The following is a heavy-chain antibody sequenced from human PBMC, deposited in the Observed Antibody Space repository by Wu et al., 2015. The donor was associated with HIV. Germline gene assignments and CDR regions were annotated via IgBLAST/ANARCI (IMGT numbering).Heavy chain of an antibody. J-gene: IGHJ4*02. CDR2: VNPNGGNT. Sequence: QVQLVQSGVEVQKPGASVKVSCKASGYIFSNYDVNWVRQAPGQGLEWMGWVNPNGGNTAYAQKFQGRLTITTNISISTAFLDLSRLTSEDTAVYYCATKEEGDYYDSSGYFDYWGQGTLVTVSS. CDR1: GYIFSNYD. CDR3: ATKEEGDYYDSSGYFDY. V-gene: IGHV1-8*03. D-gene: IGHD3-22*01.